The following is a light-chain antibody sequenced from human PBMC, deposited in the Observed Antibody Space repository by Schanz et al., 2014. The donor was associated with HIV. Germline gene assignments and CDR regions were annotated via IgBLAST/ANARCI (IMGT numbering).Light chain of an antibody. Sequence: EIVLTQSPGTLSLSAGERATLSCRASQSVSSRYLAWYQQKPGQAPRLLIYGASTRATGIPARFSGSGSGTEFTLTISSLQSEDFAVYYCQQRSNWRRITFGPGTKVDIK. CDR1: QSVSSRY. CDR2: GAS. V-gene: IGKV3D-20*02. CDR3: QQRSNWRRIT. J-gene: IGKJ3*01.